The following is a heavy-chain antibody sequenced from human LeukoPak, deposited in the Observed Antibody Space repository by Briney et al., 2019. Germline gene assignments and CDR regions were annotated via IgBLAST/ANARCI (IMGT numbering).Heavy chain of an antibody. CDR2: IIPILGIA. CDR1: GGXFSSYA. Sequence: SVNVSCRASGGXFSSYAISWVRQAPGQGLEWMGRIIPILGIANYAQKFQGRVTITADESTSTAYMELSSLRSEDTAVYYCARDLRSYYDSSGYPGADWGQGTLVTVSS. D-gene: IGHD3-22*01. J-gene: IGHJ4*02. CDR3: ARDLRSYYDSSGYPGAD. V-gene: IGHV1-69*04.